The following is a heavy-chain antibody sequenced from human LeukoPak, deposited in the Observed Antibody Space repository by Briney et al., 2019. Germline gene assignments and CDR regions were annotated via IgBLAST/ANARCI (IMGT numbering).Heavy chain of an antibody. Sequence: GASVKVSCKAYGYTFSSHGVSWVRQTPGQGLEWMGWINTYNVNTNYAQRFQGRVTMPTDASPSTAYIELRSLRSDGTAVYYCARILVSRYHFDYWGQGTLVTVSS. V-gene: IGHV1-18*01. J-gene: IGHJ4*02. D-gene: IGHD2-8*02. CDR1: GYTFSSHG. CDR2: INTYNVNT. CDR3: ARILVSRYHFDY.